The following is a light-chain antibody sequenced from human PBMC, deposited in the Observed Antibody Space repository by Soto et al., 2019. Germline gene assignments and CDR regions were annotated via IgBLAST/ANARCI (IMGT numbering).Light chain of an antibody. Sequence: QSALTQPASVSGSAGRSITISCTGASSDVGGYNYVSWYQQHPGKAPKLLIYDVSNRPSGVSYRFSGSKSGNTASLTIFGLQAEDETDYYCSSYTSSITLVFGGGTQLTVL. V-gene: IGLV2-14*01. CDR2: DVS. CDR1: SSDVGGYNY. J-gene: IGLJ3*02. CDR3: SSYTSSITLV.